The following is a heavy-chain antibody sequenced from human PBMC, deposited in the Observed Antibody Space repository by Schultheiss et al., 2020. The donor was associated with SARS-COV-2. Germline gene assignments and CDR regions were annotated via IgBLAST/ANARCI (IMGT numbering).Heavy chain of an antibody. D-gene: IGHD6-25*01. V-gene: IGHV3-7*03. CDR1: GFTFSSYA. CDR2: IKQDGSEK. J-gene: IGHJ4*02. CDR3: ARVSGYCFDY. Sequence: GGSLRLSCAASGFTFSSYAMSWVRQAPGKGLEWVANIKQDGSEKYYVDSVKGRFTISRDNAKNSLYLQMNSLRAEDTAVYYCARVSGYCFDYWGQGTLVTVSS.